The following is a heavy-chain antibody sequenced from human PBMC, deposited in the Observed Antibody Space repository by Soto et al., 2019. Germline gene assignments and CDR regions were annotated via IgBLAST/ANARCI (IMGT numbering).Heavy chain of an antibody. V-gene: IGHV3-64*01. CDR1: GFTFSSYA. J-gene: IGHJ4*02. D-gene: IGHD4-17*01. Sequence: GGSLRLSCAASGFTFSSYAMHWVRQAPGKGLEYVSAITSNGGSTYYANSVKGRFTISRDNSKNTLYLQMGSLRAEDMAVYYCARYGADGDYADYWGQRTPVPVSS. CDR2: ITSNGGST. CDR3: ARYGADGDYADY.